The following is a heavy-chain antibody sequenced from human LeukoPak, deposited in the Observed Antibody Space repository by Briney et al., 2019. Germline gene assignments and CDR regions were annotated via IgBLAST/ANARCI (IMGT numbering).Heavy chain of an antibody. CDR2: IYPGDSDT. J-gene: IGHJ4*02. V-gene: IGHV5-51*01. CDR1: GYSFTSYW. CDR3: ASRSLIRGFDY. Sequence: GEPLKISCKGSGYSFTSYWIGWVRQMPGKGLEWMGIIYPGDSDTRYSPSFQGQVTISAYKSISTAYLQWSSLKASDTAMYSCASRSLIRGFDYWGQGTLVTVSS. D-gene: IGHD3-10*01.